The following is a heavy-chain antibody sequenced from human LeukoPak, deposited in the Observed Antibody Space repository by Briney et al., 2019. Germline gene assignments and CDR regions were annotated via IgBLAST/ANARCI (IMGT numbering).Heavy chain of an antibody. Sequence: ASVKVSCKASGYTFSTYGISWVRQAPGQGLEWMGWISAYNGNTNYAQKLQGRVTMTTDTSTSTAYMELRSLRSDDTAVYYCARDRYYYGSGSYYQNWFDPWGQGTLVTVSS. D-gene: IGHD3-10*01. CDR2: ISAYNGNT. CDR1: GYTFSTYG. V-gene: IGHV1-18*01. CDR3: ARDRYYYGSGSYYQNWFDP. J-gene: IGHJ5*02.